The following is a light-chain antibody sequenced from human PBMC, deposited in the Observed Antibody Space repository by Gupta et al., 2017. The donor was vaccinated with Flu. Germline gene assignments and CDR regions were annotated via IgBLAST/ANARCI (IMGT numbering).Light chain of an antibody. V-gene: IGKV1-33*01. J-gene: IGKJ5*01. CDR3: QQYDNLPIT. CDR1: QDISNY. CDR2: DAS. Sequence: DIQMTQSPSSLSASVGDRVTITCQASQDISNYLNWYQQKPGKAPKLLIYDASNLETGVPSRFSRSGSGTDFTCTISSLQPEDIATYYCQQYDNLPITFGQGTRLEIK.